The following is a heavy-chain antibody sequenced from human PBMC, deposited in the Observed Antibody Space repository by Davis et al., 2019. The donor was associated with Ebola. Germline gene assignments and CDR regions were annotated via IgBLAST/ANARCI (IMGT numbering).Heavy chain of an antibody. CDR2: ISWNSGSI. J-gene: IGHJ4*02. CDR3: AKVSDSSGYYY. CDR1: GFTFDDYA. V-gene: IGHV3-9*01. Sequence: PGGSLRLSCAASGFTFDDYAMHWVRQAPGKGLEWVSGISWNSGSIGYADSVKGRFTISRDNAKNSLYLQMNSLRAEDTALYYCAKVSDSSGYYYWGQGTLVTVSS. D-gene: IGHD3-22*01.